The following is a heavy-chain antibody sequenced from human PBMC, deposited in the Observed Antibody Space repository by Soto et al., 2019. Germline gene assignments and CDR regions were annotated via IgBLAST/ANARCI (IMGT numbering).Heavy chain of an antibody. Sequence: VEGRFSISRDNSKDTLYLEMNSLRAEDTAVYYCARDILLIPGEMPFYFDHWGRGTLVTVSS. J-gene: IGHJ4*02. CDR3: ARDILLIPGEMPFYFDH. D-gene: IGHD2-2*01. V-gene: IGHV3-30*01.